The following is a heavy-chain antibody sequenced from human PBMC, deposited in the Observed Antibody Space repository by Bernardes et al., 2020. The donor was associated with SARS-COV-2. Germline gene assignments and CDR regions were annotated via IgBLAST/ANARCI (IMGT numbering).Heavy chain of an antibody. V-gene: IGHV1-3*01. Sequence: KFQGRVTITRDTSASTAYMELSSLRSEDTAVYYCARGFIAARPSYFDLWGRGTLVTVSS. CDR3: ARGFIAARPSYFDL. J-gene: IGHJ2*01. D-gene: IGHD6-6*01.